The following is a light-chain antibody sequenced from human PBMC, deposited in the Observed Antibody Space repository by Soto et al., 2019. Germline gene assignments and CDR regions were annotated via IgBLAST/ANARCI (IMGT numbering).Light chain of an antibody. CDR1: QSITTF. Sequence: DIQMTQSPSTLSASIGDRVTITCRASQSITTFLAWCQQKPGKAPQILIYDASKLEPGVPSRLSGGGSGTEFTLTISSLQPDDFATYYCQQYSTYPLTFGGGTKVDIK. J-gene: IGKJ4*01. CDR3: QQYSTYPLT. CDR2: DAS. V-gene: IGKV1-5*01.